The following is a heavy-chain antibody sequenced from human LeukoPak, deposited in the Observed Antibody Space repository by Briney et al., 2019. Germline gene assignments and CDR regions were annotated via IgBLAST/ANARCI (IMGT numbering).Heavy chain of an antibody. CDR1: GGSISSGGYY. J-gene: IGHJ3*02. CDR3: ARVYDSSGVESFDI. V-gene: IGHV4-31*03. CDR2: IYKSGSS. Sequence: PSETLSLTCTVSGGSISSGGYYWSWIRQHPGKGLVWIGYIYKSGSSYYNPPLKTRVIISVDTSKNQFSLKLSSVTAADTAVYYCARVYDSSGVESFDIWGQGTMVTVSS. D-gene: IGHD3-22*01.